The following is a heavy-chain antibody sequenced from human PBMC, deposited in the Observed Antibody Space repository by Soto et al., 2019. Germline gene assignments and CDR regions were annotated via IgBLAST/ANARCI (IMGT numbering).Heavy chain of an antibody. Sequence: SGPTLVNRTQTRTLTCTFSGFSLSNRGGGVGWIRQPPGQALEWLALIYWNDDKRYSPSLKSRLTITKDTSKNQVVLTMTNMDPVDTATYYCAHYGSGSYYKSLNGFDPWGQGTLVTVSS. J-gene: IGHJ5*02. D-gene: IGHD3-10*01. CDR1: GFSLSNRGGG. V-gene: IGHV2-5*01. CDR3: AHYGSGSYYKSLNGFDP. CDR2: IYWNDDK.